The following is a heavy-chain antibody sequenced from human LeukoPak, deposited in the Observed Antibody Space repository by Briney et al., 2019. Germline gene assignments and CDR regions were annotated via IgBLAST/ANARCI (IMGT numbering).Heavy chain of an antibody. J-gene: IGHJ6*02. Sequence: ASVKLSRKCSGYAFTICNIDWERQAPGQGPEWVGWMIGKSGHTGYAQNLEGRVTMTRDTATNTAYMELRGLRSEDTAVYFCARGMFDNSGHYYYFYYALDVWGQGTTVTVSS. CDR3: ARGMFDNSGHYYYFYYALDV. D-gene: IGHD3-22*01. CDR2: MIGKSGHT. CDR1: GYAFTICN. V-gene: IGHV1-8*02.